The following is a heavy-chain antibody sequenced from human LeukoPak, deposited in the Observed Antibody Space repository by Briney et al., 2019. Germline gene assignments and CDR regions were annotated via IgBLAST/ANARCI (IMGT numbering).Heavy chain of an antibody. J-gene: IGHJ4*02. CDR3: ARANALYCSSTSCLFDY. CDR1: GYTFTDYY. Sequence: ASVKVSCKASGYTFTDYYIHWVRQAPGQGLEWMAWITPNSGGTYYAQNFHDRITLTRDTSISTAYVELSRLRSDDTAIYYCARANALYCSSTSCLFDYWGQGTLVTVSS. CDR2: ITPNSGGT. D-gene: IGHD2-2*01. V-gene: IGHV1-2*02.